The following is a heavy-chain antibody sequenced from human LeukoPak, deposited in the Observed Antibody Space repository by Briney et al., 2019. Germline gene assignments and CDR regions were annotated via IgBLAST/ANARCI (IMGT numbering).Heavy chain of an antibody. V-gene: IGHV3-30*18. J-gene: IGHJ4*02. CDR1: GFTFSNYN. Sequence: PGRSLRLSCAVSGFTFSNYNMHWVRQAPGKGLEWVGDISWDGNNKGSADSVKGRFTIPRDNSKNTLYLQMNSLRAEDTAVYYCAKSGVSGSVDYWGQGTLVTVSS. CDR3: AKSGVSGSVDY. CDR2: ISWDGNNK. D-gene: IGHD1-26*01.